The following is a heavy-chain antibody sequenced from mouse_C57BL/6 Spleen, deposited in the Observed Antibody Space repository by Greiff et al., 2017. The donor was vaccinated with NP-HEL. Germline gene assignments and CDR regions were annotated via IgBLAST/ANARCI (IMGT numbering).Heavy chain of an antibody. CDR2: IYPGDGDT. D-gene: IGHD3-2*02. V-gene: IGHV1-82*01. J-gene: IGHJ3*01. CDR3: ARGGTQATGAWFAY. Sequence: QVQLQQSGPELVKPGASVKISCKASGYAFSSSWMNWVKQRPGKGLEWIGRIYPGDGDTNYNGKFKGKATLTADKSSSTAYMRLSSLTSEDAAVYFCARGGTQATGAWFAYWGQGTLVTVSA. CDR1: GYAFSSSW.